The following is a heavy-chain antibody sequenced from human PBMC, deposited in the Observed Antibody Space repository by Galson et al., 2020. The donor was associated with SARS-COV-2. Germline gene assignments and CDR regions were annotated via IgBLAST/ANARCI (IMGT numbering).Heavy chain of an antibody. CDR1: GFTFDDYA. J-gene: IGHJ4*02. V-gene: IGHV3-9*03. Sequence: SLKISCAASGFTFDDYAMHWVRQAPGKGLEWVSGISWNSGSIGYADSVKGRVTISRDNAKNSLYLQMNSLRAEDMALYYCAKGKLAFMVATTFGYWGQGTLLTVS. CDR3: AKGKLAFMVATTFGY. CDR2: ISWNSGSI. D-gene: IGHD5-12*01.